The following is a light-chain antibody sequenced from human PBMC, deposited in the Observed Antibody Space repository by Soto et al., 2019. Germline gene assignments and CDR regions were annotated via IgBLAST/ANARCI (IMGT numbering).Light chain of an antibody. Sequence: QSALTQPPSVSGAPGQRVTISCTGSSSNIGAGYDVHWYQQLPGTAPKLLIYGNSNRPSVVPDRFSGSKSGTSASLAITGLQAEDEADYYCQSYDSSLSVVFGGGTKLTVL. CDR2: GNS. CDR3: QSYDSSLSVV. CDR1: SSNIGAGYD. J-gene: IGLJ2*01. V-gene: IGLV1-40*01.